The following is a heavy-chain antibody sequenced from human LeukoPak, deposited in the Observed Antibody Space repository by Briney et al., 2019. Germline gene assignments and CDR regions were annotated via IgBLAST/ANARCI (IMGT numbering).Heavy chain of an antibody. CDR3: ARERESRYSSGPTLWFDP. CDR2: IYTSGIT. CDR1: GGSISSGSYY. D-gene: IGHD6-19*01. J-gene: IGHJ5*02. V-gene: IGHV4-61*02. Sequence: SSQTLSLTCTVSGGSISSGSYYWSWIRQPAGKGLECIGRIYTSGITNYNPSLKSRVTISVDTSKNQFSLKLSSVTAADTAVYYCARERESRYSSGPTLWFDPWGQGTLVTVSS.